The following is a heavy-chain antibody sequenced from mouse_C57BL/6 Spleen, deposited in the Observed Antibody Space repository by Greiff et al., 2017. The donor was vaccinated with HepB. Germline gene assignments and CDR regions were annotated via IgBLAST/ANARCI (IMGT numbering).Heavy chain of an antibody. Sequence: QVQLQQSGAELVRPGASVKLSCKASGYTFTDYYINWVKQRPGQGLEWIARIYPGSGNTYYTEKFKGKATLTAENSSSTADMQLSSLTSEDSAVYFCARPYGSSYRFAYWGQGTLVTVSA. CDR2: IYPGSGNT. J-gene: IGHJ3*01. D-gene: IGHD1-1*01. CDR3: ARPYGSSYRFAY. V-gene: IGHV1-76*01. CDR1: GYTFTDYY.